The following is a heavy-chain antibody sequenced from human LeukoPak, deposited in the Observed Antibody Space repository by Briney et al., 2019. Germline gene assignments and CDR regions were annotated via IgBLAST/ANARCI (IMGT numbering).Heavy chain of an antibody. J-gene: IGHJ2*01. CDR3: ARLRMGAYFDL. CDR1: AASITTFY. Sequence: SETLSLTCPVSAASITTFYWSWIRQPPGRGLEWAGYVFHTGDRSYGPSLKSRVTVSLDTSKNQFSLELRSVTAADTAVYYCARLRMGAYFDLWGRGTLVTVSS. V-gene: IGHV4-59*08. D-gene: IGHD3-16*01. CDR2: VFHTGDR.